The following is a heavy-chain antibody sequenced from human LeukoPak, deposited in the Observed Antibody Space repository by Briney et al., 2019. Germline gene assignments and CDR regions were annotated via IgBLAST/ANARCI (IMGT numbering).Heavy chain of an antibody. J-gene: IGHJ4*02. D-gene: IGHD5-24*01. Sequence: PGGSLRLSCAASGFTFSSYEMNWVRQAPGKGLEWVSYISSSGSTIYYADSVKGRFTISRDNAKNSLYLQMNSLRVEDTAVYYCARYDGFPDYWGQGTLVTVSS. CDR3: ARYDGFPDY. CDR1: GFTFSSYE. V-gene: IGHV3-48*03. CDR2: ISSSGSTI.